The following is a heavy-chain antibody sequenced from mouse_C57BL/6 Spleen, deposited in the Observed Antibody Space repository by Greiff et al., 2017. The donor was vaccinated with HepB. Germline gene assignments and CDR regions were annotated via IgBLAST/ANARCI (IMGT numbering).Heavy chain of an antibody. CDR3: ARERGLLDD. CDR1: GYTFTSYW. V-gene: IGHV1-69*01. Sequence: QVQLQQPGAELVMPGASVKLSCKASGYTFTSYWMHWVKQRPGQGLEWIGEIDPSDSYTNYNQKFKGKSTLTVDKSSSTAYMQLSSLTSEDSAVYYCARERGLLDDWGRGTTLTVSS. CDR2: IDPSDSYT. D-gene: IGHD2-10*01. J-gene: IGHJ2*01.